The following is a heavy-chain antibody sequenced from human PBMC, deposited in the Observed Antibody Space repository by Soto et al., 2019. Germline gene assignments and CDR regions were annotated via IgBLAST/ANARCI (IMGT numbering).Heavy chain of an antibody. CDR2: IIPIFGTA. Sequence: ASVKVSCKASGGTFSSYAISWVRQAPGQGLEWMGGIIPIFGTANYAQKFQGRVTITADESTSTAYMELSSLRSEDTAVYYCARVITERYSGYDLTFDYWGQGTLVTVSS. CDR1: GGTFSSYA. V-gene: IGHV1-69*13. D-gene: IGHD5-12*01. J-gene: IGHJ4*02. CDR3: ARVITERYSGYDLTFDY.